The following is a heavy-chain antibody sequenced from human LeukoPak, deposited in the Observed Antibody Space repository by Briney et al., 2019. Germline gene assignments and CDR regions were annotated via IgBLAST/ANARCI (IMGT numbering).Heavy chain of an antibody. J-gene: IGHJ3*02. CDR1: GFTFSSSE. CDR2: ISSSGSTI. Sequence: GGSLRLSCAASGFTFSSSEMNWVRPAPGKGLEWVSYISSSGSTIFNADSVKGRFTISRDNAKNSLYLQMNSLRAEDTAVYYCAREEGVKPRIDAFDIWGQGTMVIVSS. V-gene: IGHV3-48*03. CDR3: AREEGVKPRIDAFDI. D-gene: IGHD1-14*01.